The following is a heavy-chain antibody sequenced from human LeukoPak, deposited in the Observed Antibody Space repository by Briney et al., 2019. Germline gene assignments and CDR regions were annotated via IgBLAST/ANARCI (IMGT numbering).Heavy chain of an antibody. J-gene: IGHJ4*02. CDR1: GFTFSSYA. CDR2: IKSKTDGGTT. Sequence: GGSLRLSCAASGFTFSSYAMSWVRQAPGKGLEWVGRIKSKTDGGTTDYAAPVKGRFSISRDDSKNTLYLQMNSLKSEDTAVYYCQGGRFWGQGTLVTVSS. D-gene: IGHD1-26*01. CDR3: QGGRF. V-gene: IGHV3-15*01.